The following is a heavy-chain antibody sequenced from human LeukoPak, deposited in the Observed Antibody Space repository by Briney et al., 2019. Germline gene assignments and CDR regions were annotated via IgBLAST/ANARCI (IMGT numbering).Heavy chain of an antibody. CDR2: INHSGST. Sequence: PSETLSLTCAVYGGSLCGYYWSWIRQPPGKGLEWIGEINHSGSTNYNPSPKSRVTISVDTSKNQFSLKLSSVTAADTAVYYCARGRVTRRFDYWGQGTLVTVSS. CDR3: ARGRVTRRFDY. V-gene: IGHV4-34*01. CDR1: GGSLCGYY. J-gene: IGHJ4*02.